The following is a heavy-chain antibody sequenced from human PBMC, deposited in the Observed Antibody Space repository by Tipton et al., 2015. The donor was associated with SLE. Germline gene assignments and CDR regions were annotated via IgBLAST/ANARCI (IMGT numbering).Heavy chain of an antibody. CDR2: T. V-gene: IGHV1-2*02. D-gene: IGHD5-12*01. J-gene: IGHJ5*02. CDR3: ARAPVATIKNWFDP. Sequence: TTYAQTFQGRVTMTRDTSITTAYMELSSLRSDDTAMYYCARAPVATIKNWFDPWGQGTLVTVSS.